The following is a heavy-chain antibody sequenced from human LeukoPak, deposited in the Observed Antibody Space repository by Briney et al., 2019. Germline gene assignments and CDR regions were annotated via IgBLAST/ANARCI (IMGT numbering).Heavy chain of an antibody. V-gene: IGHV1-8*01. Sequence: ASVKVSCKASGYTFTSYDINWVRQATGQGLEWMGWMNPNSGNTGYAQKFQGRVTMTRNTSISTAYMGLSSLRSEDTAVHYCARVPWGVEFDPWDQGTLVTVSS. D-gene: IGHD3-10*01. J-gene: IGHJ5*02. CDR1: GYTFTSYD. CDR2: MNPNSGNT. CDR3: ARVPWGVEFDP.